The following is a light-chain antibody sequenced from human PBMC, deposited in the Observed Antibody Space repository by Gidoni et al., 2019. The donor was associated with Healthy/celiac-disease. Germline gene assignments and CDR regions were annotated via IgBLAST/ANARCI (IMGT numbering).Light chain of an antibody. Sequence: EIEMTQSPATLSVSPGERATLSCRASQSDSSNLPRYQQKTRQAPRLLIYGTATRATGSPTRFSGGVSGTMFTLTISSLQSEDCAVNYCQQSGTFGQGTKVEIK. CDR2: GTA. J-gene: IGKJ1*01. CDR3: QQSGT. CDR1: QSDSSN. V-gene: IGKV3-15*01.